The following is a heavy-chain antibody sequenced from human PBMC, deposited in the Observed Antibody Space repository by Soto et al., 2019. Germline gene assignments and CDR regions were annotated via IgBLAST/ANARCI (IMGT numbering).Heavy chain of an antibody. J-gene: IGHJ6*02. V-gene: IGHV3-15*07. CDR3: TTDRQQGMVIYGMDV. CDR1: GFTFSNAW. D-gene: IGHD6-19*01. Sequence: EVQLVESGGGLVKPGGSLRLSCAASGFTFSNAWMNWVRQAPGKGLEWVGRIKSKTDGGTTDYAAPVKGRFTISRDDSKNTLYLQMNSLKAEDAAVNYCTTDRQQGMVIYGMDVWGQGTTVTVSS. CDR2: IKSKTDGGTT.